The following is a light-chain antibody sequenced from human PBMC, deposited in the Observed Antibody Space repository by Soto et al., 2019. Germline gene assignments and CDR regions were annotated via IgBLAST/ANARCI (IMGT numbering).Light chain of an antibody. J-gene: IGKJ1*01. Sequence: EKGKTLSPAGLSVSQNKRDTHPCRASQSVSSNLAWYQQKAGQAPRLLIYDASNRATGIPVRFSGSGSGADFTLTISSLEPEDFAVYYCQQRSNLPWTFGQGTK. CDR2: DAS. CDR3: QQRSNLPWT. V-gene: IGKV3-11*01. CDR1: QSVSSN.